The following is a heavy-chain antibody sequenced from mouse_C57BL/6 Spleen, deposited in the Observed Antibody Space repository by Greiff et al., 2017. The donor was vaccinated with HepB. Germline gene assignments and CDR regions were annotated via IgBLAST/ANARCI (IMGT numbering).Heavy chain of an antibody. CDR2: IYPRSGNT. J-gene: IGHJ2*01. Sequence: QVQLQQSGAELARPGASVKLSCKASGYTFTSYGISWVKQRTGQGLEWIGEIYPRSGNTYYNEKFKGKATLTADKSSSTAYMGLRSLTSEDSAVYFCARTGFDYWGQGTTLTVSS. V-gene: IGHV1-81*01. CDR3: ARTGFDY. CDR1: GYTFTSYG.